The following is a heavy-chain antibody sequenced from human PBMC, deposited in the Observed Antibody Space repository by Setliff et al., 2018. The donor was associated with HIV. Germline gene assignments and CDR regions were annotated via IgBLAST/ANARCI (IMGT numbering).Heavy chain of an antibody. Sequence: PGGSLRLSCEASGFIFSTYGMHWVRQAPGKGLEWVAFIRSDETNKYYSDSVKGRFTISRDNSKNTLYLQVNSLRPEDTAVYYCASARIPTGGTSTSFDYWGQGTLVTVS. CDR2: IRSDETNK. J-gene: IGHJ4*02. D-gene: IGHD1-1*01. V-gene: IGHV3-30*02. CDR3: ASARIPTGGTSTSFDY. CDR1: GFIFSTYG.